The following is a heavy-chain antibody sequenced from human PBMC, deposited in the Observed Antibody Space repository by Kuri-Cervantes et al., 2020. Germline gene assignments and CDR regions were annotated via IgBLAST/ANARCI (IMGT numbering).Heavy chain of an antibody. CDR3: ANSGYDFNYYYMDV. Sequence: ASVKVSCKASGYTFTSYDINWVRQATGQGLEWMGWMNPNSGNTGYAQKFQGRVTMTRNTSISTVYMELSSLRSEDTAVYYCANSGYDFNYYYMDVWGKGTTVTVSS. CDR1: GYTFTSYD. V-gene: IGHV1-8*01. J-gene: IGHJ6*03. D-gene: IGHD5-12*01. CDR2: MNPNSGNT.